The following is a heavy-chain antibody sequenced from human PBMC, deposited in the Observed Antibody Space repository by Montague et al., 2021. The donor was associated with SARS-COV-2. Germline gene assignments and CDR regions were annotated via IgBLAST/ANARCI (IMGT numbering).Heavy chain of an antibody. V-gene: IGHV4-59*11. CDR3: ARISRNSGFVGVFDI. Sequence: SETLSLTCSGAVHCSGDHYWRWTGEHPGKVLERVGYISDRGNNKYNTSLKSPVTISADTPKNQFSLRLSSVTAADTAVYYCARISRNSGFVGVFDIWGQGTLVTVSS. CDR1: VHCSGDHY. J-gene: IGHJ3*02. CDR2: ISDRGNN. D-gene: IGHD3-22*01.